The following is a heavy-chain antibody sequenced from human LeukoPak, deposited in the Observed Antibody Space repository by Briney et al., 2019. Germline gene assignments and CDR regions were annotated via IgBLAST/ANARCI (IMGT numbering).Heavy chain of an antibody. CDR1: GYTFTSYG. CDR3: ARDRQSELVGSYDY. J-gene: IGHJ4*02. D-gene: IGHD1-26*01. Sequence: ASVKVSCKASGYTFTSYGISWMRQAPGQGLEWMGWISAYNGNTNYAQKLQGRVTMTTDTSTSKAYMELRRLRSDDTAVYYCARDRQSELVGSYDYWGQGTLVTVSS. V-gene: IGHV1-18*01. CDR2: ISAYNGNT.